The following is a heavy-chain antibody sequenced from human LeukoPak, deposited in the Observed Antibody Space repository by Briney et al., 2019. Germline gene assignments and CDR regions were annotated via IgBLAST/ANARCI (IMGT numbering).Heavy chain of an antibody. CDR2: MNPNSGNT. CDR3: AREAAARFNWFDP. J-gene: IGHJ5*02. CDR1: GYNFISYD. D-gene: IGHD6-6*01. Sequence: GASVKVSCKASGYNFISYDINWVRQAPGQGLEWMGWMNPNSGNTGYARKFQGRVTMTRNTSISTAYMELSSLRSEDTAMYYCAREAAARFNWFDPWGQGTLVTVSS. V-gene: IGHV1-8*01.